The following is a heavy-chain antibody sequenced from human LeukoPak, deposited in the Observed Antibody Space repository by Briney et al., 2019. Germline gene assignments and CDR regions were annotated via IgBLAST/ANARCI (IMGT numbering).Heavy chain of an antibody. CDR1: GCSISSGYY. CDR2: LYHSGST. D-gene: IGHD3-10*01. Sequence: SETLSVTCTVSGCSISSGYYWGWIRQPPGKGLEWIGSLYHSGSTYYNPSLKTRVSISVDTSKNQLSLTLRSVTAADTAIYYCARQLGYYGSGSYNWGQGTLVTVSS. V-gene: IGHV4-38-2*02. CDR3: ARQLGYYGSGSYN. J-gene: IGHJ4*02.